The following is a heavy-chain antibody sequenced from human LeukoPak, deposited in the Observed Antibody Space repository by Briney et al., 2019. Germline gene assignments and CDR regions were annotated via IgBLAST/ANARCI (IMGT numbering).Heavy chain of an antibody. CDR2: IGVSGGST. CDR3: AKGLVAALGV. Sequence: GGSLRLSCAASGFTFSSYSMSWVRQAPGKGLEWVSAIGVSGGSTYYADSVKGRFTISRDNSKNTLYLQMNSLRAEDTAVYYCAKGLVAALGVWGKGTTVTISS. CDR1: GFTFSSYS. J-gene: IGHJ6*04. V-gene: IGHV3-23*01. D-gene: IGHD2-15*01.